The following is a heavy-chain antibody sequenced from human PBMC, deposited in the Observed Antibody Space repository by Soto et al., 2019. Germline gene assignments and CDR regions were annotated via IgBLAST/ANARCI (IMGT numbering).Heavy chain of an antibody. V-gene: IGHV1-69*12. CDR1: GGTFGNSA. CDR3: ARDIERLQLGGNYHYGVDV. CDR2: IIPIFPTP. D-gene: IGHD1-7*01. J-gene: IGHJ6*02. Sequence: QVQLVQSGAEVKKPGSSVTVSCKASGGTFGNSAISWVRQAPGQGLEWMGGIIPIFPTPDYAQKFQGRVTSTADGSTSSAYIELASLRAKDTAVYYRARDIERLQLGGNYHYGVDVWGQGNRVTVSS.